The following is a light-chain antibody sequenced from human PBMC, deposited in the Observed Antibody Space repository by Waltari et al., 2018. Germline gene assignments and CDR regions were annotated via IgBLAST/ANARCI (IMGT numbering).Light chain of an antibody. V-gene: IGLV2-23*02. Sequence: QSALTQPASVSGSPGQSITISCNGTSNDVGNYHLVSWYQQHPGTAPKLMIYEVNARPSGVSNRFSGSKSGNTASLTISGLQPEDEADYYCCSYAGSTTFWVFGTGTKVTVL. CDR1: SNDVGNYHL. CDR2: EVN. CDR3: CSYAGSTTFWV. J-gene: IGLJ1*01.